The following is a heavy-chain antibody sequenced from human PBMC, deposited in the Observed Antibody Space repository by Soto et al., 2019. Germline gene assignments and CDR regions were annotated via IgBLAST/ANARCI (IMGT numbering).Heavy chain of an antibody. D-gene: IGHD3-16*02. V-gene: IGHV4-39*01. CDR2: IYESGST. J-gene: IGHJ4*02. CDR1: GASIDSSNLY. Sequence: SETLSLTCTVSGASIDSSNLYWGWVRQPPGKGPEWIGSIYESGSTYFNPSLQSRVTMSVDTSKNQFSLHLTSVTAADTAMYYCARLGVWGSYRPQYFDHWGQGTLVTVSS. CDR3: ARLGVWGSYRPQYFDH.